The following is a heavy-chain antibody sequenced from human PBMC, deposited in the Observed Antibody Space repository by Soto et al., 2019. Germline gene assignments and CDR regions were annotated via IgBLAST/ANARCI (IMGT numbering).Heavy chain of an antibody. CDR1: GYTFTSYG. CDR2: ISAYNGNT. CDR3: ARDLAMVTTRSCYYYYMDV. D-gene: IGHD4-17*01. V-gene: IGHV1-18*01. Sequence: QVQLVQSGAEVKKPGASMKVSCKASGYTFTSYGISWVRQAPGQGLEWMGWISAYNGNTNYAQKLQGRVTMTTDTSTSTAYMELRSLRSDDTAVYYCARDLAMVTTRSCYYYYMDVWGKGTTVTVSS. J-gene: IGHJ6*03.